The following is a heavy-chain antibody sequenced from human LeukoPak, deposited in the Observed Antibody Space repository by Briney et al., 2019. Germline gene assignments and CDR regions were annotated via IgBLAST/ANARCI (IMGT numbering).Heavy chain of an antibody. CDR3: ARHPSVTNSLFDR. CDR2: IYYSGST. V-gene: IGHV4-39*01. J-gene: IGHJ4*02. D-gene: IGHD4-17*01. Sequence: NPSETLSLTCIVSRASIGSSYYYWAWIRQSPGKGLEWIATIYYSGSTYHNPSLKSRVTMSLDMSKNQFSLNLSSVTAADTAVYYCARHPSVTNSLFDRWGQGTLVTVSS. CDR1: RASIGSSYYY.